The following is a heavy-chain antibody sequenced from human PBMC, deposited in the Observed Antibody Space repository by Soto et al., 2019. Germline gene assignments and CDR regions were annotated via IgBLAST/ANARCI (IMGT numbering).Heavy chain of an antibody. CDR2: ILYDGTKT. J-gene: IGHJ4*02. CDR3: VKDLAHMADH. Sequence: QVKLVESGGGVVLPGGSLRLSCEASGFTFNSYGMYWARQAPGKGLDWVSHILYDGTKTYYADSVQGRFTISRDNSRNTLYLQMDRMRLEDTAVYFCVKDLAHMADHWGQGTLVIVSS. V-gene: IGHV3-30*18. CDR1: GFTFNSYG.